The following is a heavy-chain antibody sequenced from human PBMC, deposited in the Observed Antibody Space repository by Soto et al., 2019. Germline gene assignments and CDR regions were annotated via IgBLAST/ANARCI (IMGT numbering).Heavy chain of an antibody. J-gene: IGHJ6*03. D-gene: IGHD1-26*01. CDR1: GYTFTSYD. V-gene: IGHV1-8*01. CDR2: MNPNSGNT. Sequence: ASVKVSCKASGYTFTSYDINWVRQATGQGLEWMGWMNPNSGNTGYAQKFQGRVTMTRNTSISTAYMELSSLRSEDTAVYYCARGYYIYYYCYYMDVWGKGTTVTVSS. CDR3: ARGYYIYYYCYYMDV.